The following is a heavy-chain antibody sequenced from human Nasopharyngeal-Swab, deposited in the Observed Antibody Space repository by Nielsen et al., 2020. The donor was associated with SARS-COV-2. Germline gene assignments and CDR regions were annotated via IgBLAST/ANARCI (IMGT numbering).Heavy chain of an antibody. D-gene: IGHD3-10*01. CDR3: ALGPYYYGSGSAPTQYGMDV. CDR1: GFTFDDYA. CDR2: ISWNSGSI. V-gene: IGHV3-9*01. J-gene: IGHJ6*02. Sequence: GGSLRLSCAASGFTFDDYAMHWVRQAPGKGLEWVSGISWNSGSIGYADSVKGRFTISRDNAKNSLYLQMNSLRAEDTALYYCALGPYYYGSGSAPTQYGMDVWGQGTTVTVSS.